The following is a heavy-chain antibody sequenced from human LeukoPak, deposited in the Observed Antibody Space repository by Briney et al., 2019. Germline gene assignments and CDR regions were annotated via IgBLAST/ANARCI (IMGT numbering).Heavy chain of an antibody. V-gene: IGHV3-30*18. CDR3: AKERLPYNYYYYGMDV. J-gene: IGHJ6*02. Sequence: PGRSLRLSCAASGFTFSSYGMHWVRQAPGKGLEWVAVISHDGSNKYYADSVKGRFTISRDNSKNTLYLQMNSLRAEDTAVYYCAKERLPYNYYYYGMDVWGQGTTVTVSS. CDR2: ISHDGSNK. CDR1: GFTFSSYG.